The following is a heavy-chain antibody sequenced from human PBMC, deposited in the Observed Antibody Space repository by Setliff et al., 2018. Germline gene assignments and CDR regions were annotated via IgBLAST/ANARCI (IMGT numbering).Heavy chain of an antibody. J-gene: IGHJ4*02. D-gene: IGHD6-13*01. CDR3: ARGRIAAALYYFDY. CDR1: GGSISSSSYY. V-gene: IGHV4-39*07. CDR2: INHSGST. Sequence: SETLSLTCTVSGGSISSSSYYWSWIRQPPGKGLEWIGEINHSGSTNYNPSLKSRVTISVDTSKNQFSLKLSSVTAADTAVYYCARGRIAAALYYFDYWGQGTLVTVSS.